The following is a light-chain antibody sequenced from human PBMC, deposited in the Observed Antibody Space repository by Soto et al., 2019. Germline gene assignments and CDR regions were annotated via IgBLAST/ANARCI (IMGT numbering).Light chain of an antibody. V-gene: IGLV2-23*03. J-gene: IGLJ2*01. CDR1: SSDVGSYNL. CDR3: CSYAGSSTVVV. Sequence: QSVLTQPASVSGSPGQSITISCTGTSSDVGSYNLVSWYQQHPGKAPKLMLYEGSKRPSGVSNRFSGSKSGNTASLTISGLQAEDEADYYCCSYAGSSTVVVFGGGTKVTVL. CDR2: EGS.